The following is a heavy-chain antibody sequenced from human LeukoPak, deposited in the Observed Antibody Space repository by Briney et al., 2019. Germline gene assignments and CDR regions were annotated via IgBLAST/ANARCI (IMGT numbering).Heavy chain of an antibody. CDR2: IYYSGNT. Sequence: PSETLSLTCTVSGGSISSYYWSWIRQPPGKGLEWIGYIYYSGNTNYNPSLKSRVTISVDTSKNQFSLKLSSVTAADTAVYYCARRGSGWSLPFDYWGQGTLVTVSS. J-gene: IGHJ4*02. CDR1: GGSISSYY. V-gene: IGHV4-59*08. D-gene: IGHD6-19*01. CDR3: ARRGSGWSLPFDY.